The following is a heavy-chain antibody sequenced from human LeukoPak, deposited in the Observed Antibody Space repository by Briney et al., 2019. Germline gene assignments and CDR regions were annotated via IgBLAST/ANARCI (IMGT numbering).Heavy chain of an antibody. CDR3: ARKFRDAFDI. V-gene: IGHV4-34*01. CDR2: INHSGST. J-gene: IGHJ3*02. Sequence: SETLSLTCAVYGGSFSGYYWSWIRQPPGKGLEWIGEINHSGSTNYNPSLKSRVTISVDTSKNQFSLKLRSVTAADTAVYYCARKFRDAFDIWGQGTMVTVSS. CDR1: GGSFSGYY.